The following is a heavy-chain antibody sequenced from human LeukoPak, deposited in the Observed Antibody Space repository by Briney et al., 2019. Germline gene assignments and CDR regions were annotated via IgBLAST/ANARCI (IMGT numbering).Heavy chain of an antibody. CDR3: ARDQGIAAAEYYFDY. D-gene: IGHD6-13*01. J-gene: IGHJ4*02. CDR2: INTHNGDT. V-gene: IGHV1-18*01. CDR1: GYTFASFG. Sequence: ASVKVSCKASGYTFASFGITWVRQAPGQGLEWMGWINTHNGDTNYAQKLQGRVTMTTDTSTSTAYMELRSLRSDDTAVYYCARDQGIAAAEYYFDYWGQGTLVTVSS.